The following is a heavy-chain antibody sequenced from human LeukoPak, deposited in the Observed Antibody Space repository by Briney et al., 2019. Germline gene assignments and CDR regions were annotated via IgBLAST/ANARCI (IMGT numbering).Heavy chain of an antibody. J-gene: IGHJ2*01. V-gene: IGHV4-31*03. CDR3: ARLKLGAYFDL. CDR2: IYYSGST. CDR1: GGSISSGGYY. D-gene: IGHD3-16*01. Sequence: SETLSLTCTVSGGSISSGGYYWSWIRQHPGKGLEWIGYIYYSGSTYYNPSLKSRVTISVDTSKNQFSLKLSSVTAADTAVYYCARLKLGAYFDLWGRGTLVTVSS.